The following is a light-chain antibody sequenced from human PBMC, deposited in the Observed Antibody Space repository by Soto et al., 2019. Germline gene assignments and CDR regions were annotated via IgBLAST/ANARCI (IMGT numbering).Light chain of an antibody. J-gene: IGKJ1*01. CDR2: AAS. CDR1: QSISTH. V-gene: IGKV1-39*01. CDR3: QRSYITPWT. Sequence: DIDMTQSPSSLSASVGDTVTITCRASQSISTHLSWYQQTPGKAPKLLIYAASSLQSGVPSRFSGTGSGTDFTLTISSLQPEDFATYYCQRSYITPWTFGQGTKVDIK.